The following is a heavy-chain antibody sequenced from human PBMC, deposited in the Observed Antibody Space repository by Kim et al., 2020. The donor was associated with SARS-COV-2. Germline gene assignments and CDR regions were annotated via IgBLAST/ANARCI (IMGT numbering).Heavy chain of an antibody. CDR3: ARSRDFYTNYFGY. D-gene: IGHD4-4*01. V-gene: IGHV3-48*03. J-gene: IGHJ4*02. Sequence: ADSVKGRFTISRDSAKNSLYLQMNSLRAEDTAVYYCARSRDFYTNYFGYWGQGTLVTVSS.